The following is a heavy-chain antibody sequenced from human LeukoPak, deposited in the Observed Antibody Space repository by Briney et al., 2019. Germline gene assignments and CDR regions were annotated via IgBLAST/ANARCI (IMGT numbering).Heavy chain of an antibody. Sequence: ASVKVSCKTSGYTFTGYFIHWVRQAPGQGLEWMGWINPNTGGTSYSQEFQGRVTVTRDTSISTAYLDLSRLTSDDTAVYYCARADSSASSPFDYWGQGTLVTVSP. CDR2: INPNTGGT. CDR1: GYTFTGYF. CDR3: ARADSSASSPFDY. J-gene: IGHJ4*02. D-gene: IGHD6-6*01. V-gene: IGHV1-2*02.